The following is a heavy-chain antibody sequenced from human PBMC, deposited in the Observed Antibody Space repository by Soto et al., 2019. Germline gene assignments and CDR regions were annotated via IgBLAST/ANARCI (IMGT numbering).Heavy chain of an antibody. J-gene: IGHJ3*02. CDR3: ARGVINDAFDI. CDR1: GYTFTSHG. D-gene: IGHD3-10*01. V-gene: IGHV1-18*01. CDR2: ISAYKGRT. Sequence: QGQLVQSGAEVKKPGASVKVSCKASGYTFTSHGITWVRQAPGHGLEWMGWISAYKGRTDYAQRVQGRVTMTTDTSTSTAYMELRSLRSDDTAVYYCARGVINDAFDIWGQGTMVTVSS.